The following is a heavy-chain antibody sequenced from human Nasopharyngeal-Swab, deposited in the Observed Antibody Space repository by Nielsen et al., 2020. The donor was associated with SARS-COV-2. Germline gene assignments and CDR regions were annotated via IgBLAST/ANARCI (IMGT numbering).Heavy chain of an antibody. D-gene: IGHD1-26*01. V-gene: IGHV3-7*01. Sequence: GESLEISCAASGFTFSSYWMSWVRQAPGKGLEWVANIKQDGSEKYYVDSVKGRFTISRDNAKNSLYLQMSSLRAEDTAVYYCAREMVGAPFDYWGQGTLVTVSS. CDR2: IKQDGSEK. J-gene: IGHJ4*02. CDR3: AREMVGAPFDY. CDR1: GFTFSSYW.